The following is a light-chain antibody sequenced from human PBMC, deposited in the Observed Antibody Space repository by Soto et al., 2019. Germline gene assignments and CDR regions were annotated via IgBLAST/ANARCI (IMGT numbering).Light chain of an antibody. V-gene: IGKV3-20*01. Sequence: EIVLTQSPGTLSMTPGERATLSCRASQSIIISHLAWYQQKPGQAPRLLIYGASNRATGIPDRFSGSGSGTDFTLTISCLQSEDFATYYCQQYYSYPRTFGQGTKVDIK. CDR2: GAS. J-gene: IGKJ1*01. CDR3: QQYYSYPRT. CDR1: QSIIISH.